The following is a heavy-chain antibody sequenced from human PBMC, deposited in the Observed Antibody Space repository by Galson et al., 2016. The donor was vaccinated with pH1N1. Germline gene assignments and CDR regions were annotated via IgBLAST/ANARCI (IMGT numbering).Heavy chain of an antibody. J-gene: IGHJ5*01. D-gene: IGHD2-21*02. Sequence: SLRLSCAASGFTFSTYGMHWVRQAPGKGLEWVAAIWYDGSNEYYADSVKGRFTISRDNSKNTLYLQLNSLRAEDTAVYYCAGDFSYFRGADFFSLALHNYFDPWGQGTLVTVSS. CDR2: IWYDGSNE. V-gene: IGHV3-33*01. CDR1: GFTFSTYG. CDR3: AGDFSYFRGADFFSLALHNYFDP.